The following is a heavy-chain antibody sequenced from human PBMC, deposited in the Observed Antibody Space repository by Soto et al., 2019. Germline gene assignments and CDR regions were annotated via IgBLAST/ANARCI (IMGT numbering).Heavy chain of an antibody. Sequence: PSETLSLTCDVYVGSFSAYYWSWMRQPPGKGLEWIGEINHSGITNYNPSLKSRVTISVDTSKNQFSLKLSSVTAADTAVYYCAREQWLREGYFYAMDVWGQGTTVTVSS. CDR3: AREQWLREGYFYAMDV. V-gene: IGHV4-34*01. CDR1: VGSFSAYY. CDR2: INHSGIT. J-gene: IGHJ6*02. D-gene: IGHD6-19*01.